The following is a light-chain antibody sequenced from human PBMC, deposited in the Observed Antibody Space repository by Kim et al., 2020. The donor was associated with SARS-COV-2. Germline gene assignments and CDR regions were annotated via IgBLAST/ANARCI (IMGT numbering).Light chain of an antibody. CDR1: QGVSSN. CDR2: GAS. Sequence: VSPGERATLSCRASQGVSSNLAWYQQKPGQAPRLLIYGASNRATGIPDRFSGSGSGTEFTLTISSLQSEDLAVYYCQQYNSWPPPFGQGTKVDIK. J-gene: IGKJ1*01. V-gene: IGKV3-15*01. CDR3: QQYNSWPPP.